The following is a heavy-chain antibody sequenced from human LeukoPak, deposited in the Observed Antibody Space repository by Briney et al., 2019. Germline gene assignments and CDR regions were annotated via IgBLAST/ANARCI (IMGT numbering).Heavy chain of an antibody. CDR3: ATLDYDFWSGQDAFDI. CDR1: GFTFSSYS. Sequence: GGSLRLSCAASGFTFSSYSMNWVRQAPGKGPEWVSSISSSSSYICYADSVKGRFTISRDNAKNSLYLQMSSLRAENTAVYYCATLDYDFWSGQDAFDIWGQGTMVTVSS. J-gene: IGHJ3*02. V-gene: IGHV3-21*01. CDR2: ISSSSSYI. D-gene: IGHD3-3*01.